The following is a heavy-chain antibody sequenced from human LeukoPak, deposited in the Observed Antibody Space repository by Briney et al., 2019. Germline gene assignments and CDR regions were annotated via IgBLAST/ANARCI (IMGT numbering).Heavy chain of an antibody. CDR3: ARTRHITVAGHLDY. CDR2: LFHSGNT. CDR1: GDSISNGFYY. D-gene: IGHD6-19*01. J-gene: IGHJ4*02. V-gene: IGHV4-39*01. Sequence: SETLSLTCTVSGDSISNGFYYWAWIRQPPEKGLEWIGSLFHSGNTYYNPSLQSRVSISVDTSKNQFSLKLTSVTAADTAVYYCARTRHITVAGHLDYWGRGTLVTVSS.